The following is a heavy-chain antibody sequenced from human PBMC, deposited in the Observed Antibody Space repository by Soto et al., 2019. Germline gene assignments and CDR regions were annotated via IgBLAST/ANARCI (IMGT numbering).Heavy chain of an antibody. D-gene: IGHD1-1*01. J-gene: IGHJ5*02. CDR3: ASVLLEPRNWFDP. Sequence: QVQLVQSGAEVKKPGSSVKVSCKASGGTFSSYAISWVRQAPGQGLEWMGGIIPIFGTANYAQKFQCRVTITADEATTTAYMELSSLRSEDTAVYYCASVLLEPRNWFDPWGQGTLVTVSS. CDR2: IIPIFGTA. V-gene: IGHV1-69*01. CDR1: GGTFSSYA.